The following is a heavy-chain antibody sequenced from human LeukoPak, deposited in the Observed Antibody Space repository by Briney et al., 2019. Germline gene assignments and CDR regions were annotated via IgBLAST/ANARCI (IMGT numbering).Heavy chain of an antibody. Sequence: GESLKISCKGSGYSFSSYWIAWVRQMPGKGLEWMGIIYPGDSDTRYSPSFQGQVTISADKSIRTAYLQWSSLKASDTAMYYCATLGYCSSTSCPPDYWGQGTLVTVSS. J-gene: IGHJ4*02. V-gene: IGHV5-51*01. CDR1: GYSFSSYW. CDR2: IYPGDSDT. CDR3: ATLGYCSSTSCPPDY. D-gene: IGHD2-2*01.